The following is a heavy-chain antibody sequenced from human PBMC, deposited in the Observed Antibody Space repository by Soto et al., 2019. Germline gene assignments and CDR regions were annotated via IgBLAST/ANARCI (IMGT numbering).Heavy chain of an antibody. Sequence: SETLSLTCTVSSGSISTGGFYWSWIRQHPGKGLEWIGEINHSGSTNYNPSLKSRVTISVDTSKNQFSLKLSSVTAADTAVYYCARALLTFGPWGQGTLVTVSS. CDR3: ARALLTFGP. D-gene: IGHD1-26*01. V-gene: IGHV4-34*01. J-gene: IGHJ4*02. CDR1: SGSISTGGFY. CDR2: INHSGST.